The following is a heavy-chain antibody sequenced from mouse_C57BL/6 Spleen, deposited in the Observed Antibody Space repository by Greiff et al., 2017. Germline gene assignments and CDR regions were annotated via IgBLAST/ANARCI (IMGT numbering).Heavy chain of an antibody. V-gene: IGHV1-80*01. D-gene: IGHD1-1*01. CDR1: GYAFSSYW. J-gene: IGHJ1*03. CDR2: IYPGDGDT. CDR3: ARHYYGSSYDWYFDV. Sequence: QVQLKQSGAELVKPGASVKLSCKASGYAFSSYWMNWVQQRPGKGLEWIGPIYPGDGDTNYNGKFKGKATLTAAKSSSTAYMQLSSLTSEDSAVYFCARHYYGSSYDWYFDVWGTGTTVTVSS.